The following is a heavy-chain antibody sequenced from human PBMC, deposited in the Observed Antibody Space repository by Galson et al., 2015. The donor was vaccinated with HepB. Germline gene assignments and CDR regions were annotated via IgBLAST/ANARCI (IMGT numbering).Heavy chain of an antibody. D-gene: IGHD6-6*01. CDR2: ISWNSARI. Sequence: SLRLSCAASGFTFDDYAMHWVRQVPGKGLEWVSAISWNSARIDYADSVKGRFTISRDNAKNSLYLQMNSLRAEDTALYYCARVMCIALRPRCAFNIWGQGTMVTVSS. J-gene: IGHJ3*02. V-gene: IGHV3-9*01. CDR1: GFTFDDYA. CDR3: ARVMCIALRPRCAFNI.